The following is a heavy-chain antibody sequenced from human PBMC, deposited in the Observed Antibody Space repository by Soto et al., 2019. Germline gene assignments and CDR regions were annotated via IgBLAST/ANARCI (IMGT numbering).Heavy chain of an antibody. J-gene: IGHJ4*02. V-gene: IGHV3-30*18. CDR2: ISYDGSNK. CDR1: GFTFSSYG. Sequence: GGSLRLSCAASGFTFSSYGRHWVRQAPGKGLEWVAVISYDGSNKYYADSVKGRFTISRDNSKNTLYLQMNSLRAEDTAVYYCAKDRGMVRGVNHHYFDYWGQGTLVTVSS. CDR3: AKDRGMVRGVNHHYFDY. D-gene: IGHD3-10*01.